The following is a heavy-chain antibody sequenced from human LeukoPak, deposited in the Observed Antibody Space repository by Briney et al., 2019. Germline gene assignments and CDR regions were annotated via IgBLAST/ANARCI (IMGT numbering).Heavy chain of an antibody. CDR1: GHSFTTYW. CDR2: IYPGDSDT. Sequence: GESLKISCRGSGHSFTTYWIGWVRQMLGKGLEWMGIIYPGDSDTRYTPSFQGQVTLSADKSINTAYLKWSSLKASDTAMYYCARRQGCSSTSCPPDYWGQGTLVTVSP. V-gene: IGHV5-51*01. CDR3: ARRQGCSSTSCPPDY. J-gene: IGHJ4*02. D-gene: IGHD2-2*01.